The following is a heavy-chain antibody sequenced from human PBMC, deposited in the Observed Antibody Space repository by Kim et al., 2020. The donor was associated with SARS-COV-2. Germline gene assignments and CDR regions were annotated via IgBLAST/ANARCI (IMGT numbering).Heavy chain of an antibody. Sequence: KGRFTIARDNPKSTLYLRMNSLRAEDTAVYYCARRGYYYDSTGYYYFDYWGQGTLVTVSS. J-gene: IGHJ4*02. V-gene: IGHV3-23*01. D-gene: IGHD3-22*01. CDR3: ARRGYYYDSTGYYYFDY.